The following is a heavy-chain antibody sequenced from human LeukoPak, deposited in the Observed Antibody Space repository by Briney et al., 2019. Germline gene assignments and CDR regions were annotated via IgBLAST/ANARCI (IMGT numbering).Heavy chain of an antibody. CDR3: VRIPNSANFPNWFDP. J-gene: IGHJ5*02. CDR1: GFTFSTST. CDR2: ISGSSDKI. V-gene: IGHV3-21*01. Sequence: GGSLRLSYAASGFTFSTSTMNWVRQAPGKGLEWMSSISGSSDKIYYADSVTGRFTISRDNAKDSLYLQMNSLRAEDTAMYYCVRIPNSANFPNWFDPWGQGTLVTVSS. D-gene: IGHD4/OR15-4a*01.